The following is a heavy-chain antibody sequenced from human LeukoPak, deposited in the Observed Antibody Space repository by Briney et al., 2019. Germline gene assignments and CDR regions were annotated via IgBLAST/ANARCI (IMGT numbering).Heavy chain of an antibody. V-gene: IGHV1-2*02. CDR1: GYTFIGYY. Sequence: ASVKVSCKASGYTFIGYYMHWVRQAPGQGLEWMGWINPNSGGTNYAQKFQGRVTMTRDTSISTAYMELSRLRSDDTAVYYCARGPTERHYYYYMDVWGKGTTVTVSS. CDR2: INPNSGGT. J-gene: IGHJ6*03. CDR3: ARGPTERHYYYYMDV. D-gene: IGHD1-1*01.